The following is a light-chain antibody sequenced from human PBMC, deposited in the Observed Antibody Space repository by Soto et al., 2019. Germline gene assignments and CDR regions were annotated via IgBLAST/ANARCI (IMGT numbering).Light chain of an antibody. J-gene: IGLJ2*01. V-gene: IGLV9-49*01. CDR3: GADHGSGSNFVVV. CDR1: SGYSNYK. CDR2: VGTGGIVG. Sequence: QSALTQPPSASASLGASVTLTCTLSSGYSNYKVDWYQQRPGKGPRFVMRVGTGGIVGSKGDGIPDRFSVLGSGLNRYLTNKNIQEEDESDYHCGADHGSGSNFVVVFGGGTKLTVL.